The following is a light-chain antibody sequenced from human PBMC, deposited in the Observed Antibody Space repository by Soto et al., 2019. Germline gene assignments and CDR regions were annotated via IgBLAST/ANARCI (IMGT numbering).Light chain of an antibody. CDR3: HQHGNTPSCT. V-gene: IGKV3-20*01. CDR1: QSVSSSIY. J-gene: IGKJ2*02. Sequence: DILLTQSPCTLSLSVGERATLSCRASQSVSSSIYWAWYKQRPGHALLLLIYATFSSGTGSPDRFSGSGSGTDFAITISSMEPQDVAVYYCHQHGNTPSCTFGQXXKL. CDR2: ATF.